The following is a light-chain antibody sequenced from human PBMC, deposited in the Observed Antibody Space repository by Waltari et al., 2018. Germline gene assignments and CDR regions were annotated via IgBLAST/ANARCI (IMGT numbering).Light chain of an antibody. V-gene: IGLV3-25*03. Sequence: SHELTQPPSVSVSPGQTARLTCSGDALPTQYAYWYQQKAGQAPVLLTYKDTVRPSGIPERFSGSSSGTTVTLTISGVQAEDEADYYGQSADTDASVFFGGGTKLTVL. J-gene: IGLJ2*01. CDR2: KDT. CDR3: QSADTDASVF. CDR1: ALPTQY.